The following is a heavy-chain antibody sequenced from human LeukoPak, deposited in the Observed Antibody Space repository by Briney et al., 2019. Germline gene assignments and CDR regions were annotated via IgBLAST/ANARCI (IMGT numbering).Heavy chain of an antibody. J-gene: IGHJ5*02. Sequence: GESLKISCKGSGYSFTNYWIGWVRQMPGKGLEWVGIIYPGDSDTRYGPSFQGQVTISADKSITTAYLQWSSLKASDTAMYYCARYSKSWYAWFDPWGQGTLVTVSS. V-gene: IGHV5-51*01. D-gene: IGHD6-13*01. CDR1: GYSFTNYW. CDR2: IYPGDSDT. CDR3: ARYSKSWYAWFDP.